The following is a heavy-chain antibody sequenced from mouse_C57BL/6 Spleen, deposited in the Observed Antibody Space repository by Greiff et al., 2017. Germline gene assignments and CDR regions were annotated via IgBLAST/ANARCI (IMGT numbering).Heavy chain of an antibody. CDR3: ARWSDYYGSSP. CDR2: IDPSDSYT. D-gene: IGHD1-1*01. J-gene: IGHJ2*01. Sequence: VQLKESGAELVRPGTSVKLSCKASGYTFTSYWMHWVKQRPGQGLEWIGVIDPSDSYTNYNQKFKGKATLTVDTSSSTAYMQLSSLTSEDSAVYYCARWSDYYGSSPWGQGTTLTVSS. CDR1: GYTFTSYW. V-gene: IGHV1-59*01.